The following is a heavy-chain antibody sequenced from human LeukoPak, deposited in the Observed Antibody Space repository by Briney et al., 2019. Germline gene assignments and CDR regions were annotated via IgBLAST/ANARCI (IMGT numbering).Heavy chain of an antibody. J-gene: IGHJ3*02. CDR2: IDTAGDT. CDR3: ARARWGGYCGAFDI. Sequence: PGGSLRLPCAASGFTFSSYDMHWVRQAPGKGLEWVSAIDTAGDTCYPVSVKGRFTISTEYAKNSLYLQINSLRAGGTAVYYCARARWGGYCGAFDIWGQGTMVTVSS. D-gene: IGHD3-3*01. V-gene: IGHV3-13*04. CDR1: GFTFSSYD.